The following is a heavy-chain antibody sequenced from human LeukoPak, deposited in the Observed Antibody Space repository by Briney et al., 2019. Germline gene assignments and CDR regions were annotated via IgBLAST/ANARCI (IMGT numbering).Heavy chain of an antibody. CDR1: GFTFSSYW. D-gene: IGHD5-18*01. J-gene: IGHJ4*02. CDR2: INSDGSST. V-gene: IGHV3-74*01. Sequence: GGSLRLSCAASGFTFSSYWMHWVRQAPGKGLVWVSRINSDGSSTSYADSVKGRFTISRDNAKSTLYLQMNSLRAEDTAVYYCARENTAMAERQFDYWGQGTLVTVSS. CDR3: ARENTAMAERQFDY.